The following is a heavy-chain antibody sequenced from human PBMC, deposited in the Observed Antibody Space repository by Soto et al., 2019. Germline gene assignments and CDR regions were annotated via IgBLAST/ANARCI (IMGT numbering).Heavy chain of an antibody. V-gene: IGHV4-61*01. CDR1: GGSVSRGMYY. CDR3: ARVGYHESNDYLSNFFNP. J-gene: IGHJ5*02. CDR2: IYYSGST. Sequence: XGTLALTGTVSGGSVSRGMYYCSWVRQPPGKGLELIGYIYYSGSTNYNPSLKSRVTISVDTSKNQFSLKLSSVTTADTAVYSCARVGYHESNDYLSNFFNPWGQRTLVTVYS. D-gene: IGHD3-22*01.